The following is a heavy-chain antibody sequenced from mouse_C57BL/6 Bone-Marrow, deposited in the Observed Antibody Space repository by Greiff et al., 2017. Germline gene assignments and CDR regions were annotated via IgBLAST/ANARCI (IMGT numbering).Heavy chain of an antibody. CDR1: GYTFTDYW. CDR3: AIENYYGSRQGYFDV. V-gene: IGHV1-74*01. J-gene: IGHJ1*03. D-gene: IGHD1-1*01. Sequence: QVQLQQPGAELVKPGASVKVSCKASGYTFTDYWMHWVKQRPGQGLEWIGRIHPADGDTNYDQKFKGKATLTVDKSSSTAYMQLSSLTSEDSAVYYCAIENYYGSRQGYFDVWGTGTTVTVSS. CDR2: IHPADGDT.